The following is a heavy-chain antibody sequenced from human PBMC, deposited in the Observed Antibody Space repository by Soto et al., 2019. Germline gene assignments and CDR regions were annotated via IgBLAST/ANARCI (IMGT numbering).Heavy chain of an antibody. D-gene: IGHD3-9*01. CDR1: GGSVSSGSYY. V-gene: IGHV4-61*01. CDR2: IYYSGST. Sequence: ASETLSLTCTVSGGSVSSGSYYWSWIRQPPGKGLEWIGYIYYSGSTNYNPSLKSRVTISVDTSKNQFSLKLSSVTAADTAVYYCARQMTYYDILTRPLRVDNWFDPWGQGTLVTVSS. CDR3: ARQMTYYDILTRPLRVDNWFDP. J-gene: IGHJ5*02.